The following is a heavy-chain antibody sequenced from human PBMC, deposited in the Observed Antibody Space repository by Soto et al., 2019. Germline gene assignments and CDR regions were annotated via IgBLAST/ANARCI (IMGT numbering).Heavy chain of an antibody. CDR1: GFTFNNAW. CDR2: IRSKIDGGTT. CDR3: TTTSYCSGGSCFAADYYYYGMDV. Sequence: GGSLRLSCAASGFTFNNAWMSWVRQAPGKGLEWVGRIRSKIDGGTTDHAAPVKGRFTISRDDSKNTLYLQMNSLKTEDTAVYYCTTTSYCSGGSCFAADYYYYGMDVWGQGTTVTVSS. D-gene: IGHD2-15*01. J-gene: IGHJ6*02. V-gene: IGHV3-15*01.